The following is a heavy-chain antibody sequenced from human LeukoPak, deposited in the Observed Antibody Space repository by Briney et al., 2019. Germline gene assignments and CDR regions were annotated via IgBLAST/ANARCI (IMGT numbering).Heavy chain of an antibody. CDR2: ISGSGGST. CDR3: VRGGTTSYDY. CDR1: GFTFSSYA. Sequence: GGSLRLSCAAFGFTFSSYAMSWVRQAPGKGLEWVSAISGSGGSTYYADSVKGRVTISRDNSKNSLYLQMNSLRAEDTAVYYCVRGGTTSYDYWGQGTLVTVSS. V-gene: IGHV3-23*01. D-gene: IGHD1-7*01. J-gene: IGHJ4*02.